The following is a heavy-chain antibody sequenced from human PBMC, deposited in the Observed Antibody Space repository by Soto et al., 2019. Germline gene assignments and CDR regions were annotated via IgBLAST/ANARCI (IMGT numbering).Heavy chain of an antibody. CDR3: AKGGYSYGSA. Sequence: GGSLRLSCAASGFTFSSYWMHWVRQAPGKGLQWVSAISGSGGSTYYADSVKGRFTISRDNSKNTLYLQINSLRVEDTAVYYCAKGGYSYGSAWGQGTLVTVSS. D-gene: IGHD5-18*01. J-gene: IGHJ5*02. CDR1: GFTFSSYW. CDR2: ISGSGGST. V-gene: IGHV3-23*01.